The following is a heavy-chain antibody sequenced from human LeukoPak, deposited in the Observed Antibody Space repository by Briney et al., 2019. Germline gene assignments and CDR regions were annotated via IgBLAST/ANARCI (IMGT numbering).Heavy chain of an antibody. D-gene: IGHD3-10*01. CDR1: GFTFSDYY. Sequence: GGSLRLSCAASGFTFSDYYMSWIRQAPGKGLEWVSYISGSSSYTNYADSVKGRFTISRDNSKNTVYLQMNSLRDEDTAVYYCAKGRSAYGSGTSIDYWGQGTLVTVSS. CDR2: ISGSSSYT. V-gene: IGHV3-11*05. J-gene: IGHJ4*02. CDR3: AKGRSAYGSGTSIDY.